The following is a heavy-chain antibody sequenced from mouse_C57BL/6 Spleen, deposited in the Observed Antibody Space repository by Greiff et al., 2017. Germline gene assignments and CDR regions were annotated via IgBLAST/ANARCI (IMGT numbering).Heavy chain of an antibody. V-gene: IGHV2-2*01. J-gene: IGHJ4*01. D-gene: IGHD1-1*01. Sequence: QVQLKESGPGLVQPSQSLSITCTVSGFSLTSYGVHWVRQSPGKGLEWLGVIWSGGSTDYNAAFISRLSISKDNSKSQVFFKMNSLQADDTAIYYCARKGYYGSSYDYAMDYWGQGTSVTVSS. CDR3: ARKGYYGSSYDYAMDY. CDR2: IWSGGST. CDR1: GFSLTSYG.